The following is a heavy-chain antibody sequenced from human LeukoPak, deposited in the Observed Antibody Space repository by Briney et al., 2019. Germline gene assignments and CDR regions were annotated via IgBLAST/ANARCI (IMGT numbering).Heavy chain of an antibody. Sequence: SETLSLTCTVSGGSISSYYWIWIRQPPGNRLEWIGYIYYSGSTNYNHSLNSRVTISVDTSKNQFSLKLSSVTAADTAVYYCARGGREPFDLWGRSTLVTVSS. J-gene: IGHJ2*01. D-gene: IGHD1-14*01. V-gene: IGHV4-59*01. CDR1: GGSISSYY. CDR2: IYYSGST. CDR3: ARGGREPFDL.